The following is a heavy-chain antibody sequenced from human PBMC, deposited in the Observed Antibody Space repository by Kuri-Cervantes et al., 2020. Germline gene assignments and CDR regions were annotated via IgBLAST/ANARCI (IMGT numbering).Heavy chain of an antibody. CDR1: GFTFSSYA. V-gene: IGHV3-23*01. J-gene: IGHJ4*02. D-gene: IGHD3-9*01. CDR2: ISGSGGST. CDR3: ARDPGYDILTGYLFDY. Sequence: GESLKISCAASGFTFSSYAMSWVRQAPGKGLEWVSAISGSGGSTYYADSVKGRFTISRDNSKNTLYLQMNSLRAEDTAVYYCARDPGYDILTGYLFDYWGQGTLVTVSS.